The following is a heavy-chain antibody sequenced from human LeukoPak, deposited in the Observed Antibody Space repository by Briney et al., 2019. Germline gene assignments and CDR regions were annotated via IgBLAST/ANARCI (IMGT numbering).Heavy chain of an antibody. Sequence: SETLSLTCTVSGGSISSSSYYWGWIRQPPGKGREWIVSIYYSGSTYYHPSLKSRVTISVDTSKNQFSLKLSSVTAADTAVYYCARPMIMVRGTRVVFDIWGQGTMVTVSS. CDR3: ARPMIMVRGTRVVFDI. V-gene: IGHV4-39*01. CDR1: GGSISSSSYY. CDR2: IYYSGST. D-gene: IGHD3-10*01. J-gene: IGHJ3*02.